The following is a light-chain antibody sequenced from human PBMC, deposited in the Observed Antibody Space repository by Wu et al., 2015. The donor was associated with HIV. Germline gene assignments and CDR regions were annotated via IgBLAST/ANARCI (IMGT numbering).Light chain of an antibody. CDR1: QSIRDTY. CDR3: QQYGGSSWT. V-gene: IGKV3-20*01. Sequence: IVLTQSPGTLSLSPGERATLSCRASQSIRDTYIAWYQQKPGQAPRLLIYSQSTRAXGIPDRFSGSGSGTDFTLTIRRLEPEDFGMCYCQQYGGSSWTFGRRDQGWKSN. J-gene: IGKJ1*01. CDR2: SQS.